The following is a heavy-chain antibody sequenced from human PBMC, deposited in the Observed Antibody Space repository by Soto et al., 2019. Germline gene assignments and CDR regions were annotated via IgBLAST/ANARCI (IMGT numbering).Heavy chain of an antibody. V-gene: IGHV1-69*01. D-gene: IGHD2-15*01. J-gene: IGHJ6*02. CDR1: GGTFSSYA. CDR3: ARSQGGSSSLDIYYYYYYGMDV. Sequence: QVHLVQSGAEVKKPGSSVKVYCKAPGGTFSSYAISWVRQAAGQGLEWMGGIIPIFGTAKYAQKFQGRVTIPADESTSTGYMELSSLRSEDTAVYYCARSQGGSSSLDIYYYYYYGMDVWGHGTTLTVFS. CDR2: IIPIFGTA.